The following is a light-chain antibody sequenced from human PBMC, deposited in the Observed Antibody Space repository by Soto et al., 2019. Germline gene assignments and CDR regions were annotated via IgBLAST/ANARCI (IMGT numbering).Light chain of an antibody. J-gene: IGLJ1*01. CDR1: SSDIGDYNY. V-gene: IGLV2-14*03. CDR2: DVT. Sequence: QSALNQPASVSGSPGQSITISCSGVSSDIGDYNYVSWYQQRPGKTPNLIIYDVTNRPSGISNRFSGSKSGNTASLTISGLQAEDGADYYCSSYTSSNTFYVFGTGTKLTV. CDR3: SSYTSSNTFYV.